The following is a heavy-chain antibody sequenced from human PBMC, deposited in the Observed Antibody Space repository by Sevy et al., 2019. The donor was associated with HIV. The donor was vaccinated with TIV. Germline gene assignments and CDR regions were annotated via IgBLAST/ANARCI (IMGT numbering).Heavy chain of an antibody. CDR2: ISGSSGTI. CDR3: ARGLHIGVGAMDV. D-gene: IGHD2-15*01. Sequence: GGSLRLSCAASGFTFSIYSMNWVRQAPGKGLEWFSYISGSSGTINYADSVKGRFTVSRDNAKNSLYLQMNSLGDEDTAVYYCARGLHIGVGAMDVWGQGTTVTVSS. J-gene: IGHJ6*02. V-gene: IGHV3-48*02. CDR1: GFTFSIYS.